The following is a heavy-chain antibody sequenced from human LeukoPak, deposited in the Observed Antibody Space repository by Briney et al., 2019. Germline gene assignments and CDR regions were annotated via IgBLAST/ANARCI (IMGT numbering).Heavy chain of an antibody. Sequence: KSSETLSLTCTVSGGSISSSSYYWGWIRQPPGKGLEWIGSIYYSGSTYYNPSLKSRVTISVDTSKNQFSLKLSSVTAADTAVYYCARDSSGYYPRSQFDYWGQGTLVTVSS. CDR3: ARDSSGYYPRSQFDY. CDR2: IYYSGST. J-gene: IGHJ4*02. CDR1: GGSISSSSYY. V-gene: IGHV4-39*02. D-gene: IGHD3-22*01.